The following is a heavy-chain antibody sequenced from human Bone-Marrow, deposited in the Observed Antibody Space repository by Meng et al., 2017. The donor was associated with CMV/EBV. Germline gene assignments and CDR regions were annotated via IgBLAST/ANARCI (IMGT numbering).Heavy chain of an antibody. CDR3: ARASNSGSYPRGWYYYYGMDV. D-gene: IGHD1-26*01. Sequence: ASVKVSCKASGYTFTGYYMHWVRQAPGQGLEWMGWINPNSGGTNYAQKFQGRVTMTRDTSISTAYMELSRLRSDDTAVYYCARASNSGSYPRGWYYYYGMDVWGQGTTVTVSS. J-gene: IGHJ6*02. CDR2: INPNSGGT. CDR1: GYTFTGYY. V-gene: IGHV1-2*02.